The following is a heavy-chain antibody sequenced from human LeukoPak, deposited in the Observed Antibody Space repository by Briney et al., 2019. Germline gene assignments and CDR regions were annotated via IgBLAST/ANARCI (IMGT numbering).Heavy chain of an antibody. CDR2: ISGSGSDI. Sequence: GGSLRLSCAASGFTFSTFSMNWVRQTPGKGLECVWAISGSGSDIYYADSVKGRFTISRDNPKRSLYLQMNSLRAEDTAVYYCARRTFPNDAFDVWGQGTVVTVSS. CDR3: ARRTFPNDAFDV. CDR1: GFTFSTFS. V-gene: IGHV3-21*01. D-gene: IGHD1-7*01. J-gene: IGHJ3*01.